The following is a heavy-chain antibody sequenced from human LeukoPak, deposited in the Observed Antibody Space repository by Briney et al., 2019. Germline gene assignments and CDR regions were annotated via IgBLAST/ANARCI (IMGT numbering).Heavy chain of an antibody. Sequence: GGSLRLSCAASGFTFSSYAMHWVRQAPGKGLEWVRVISSDGRNKYYADSVKGRFTISRDNSKNTLYLQMNSLRAEDTAVYYCARDSDIGAADYYFDYWGQGTLVTVSS. D-gene: IGHD6-13*01. CDR3: ARDSDIGAADYYFDY. J-gene: IGHJ4*02. CDR2: ISSDGRNK. V-gene: IGHV3-30*04. CDR1: GFTFSSYA.